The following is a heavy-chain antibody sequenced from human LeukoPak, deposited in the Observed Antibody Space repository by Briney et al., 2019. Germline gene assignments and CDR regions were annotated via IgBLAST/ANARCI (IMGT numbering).Heavy chain of an antibody. Sequence: SETLSLTCAVYGGSFSGYYWSWIRQPPGKGLERIGEINHSGSTNYNPSLKSRVTISVDTSKNQFSLKLSSVTAADTAVYYCARGWLGSGSYRAVDYWGQGTLVTVSS. V-gene: IGHV4-34*01. CDR1: GGSFSGYY. J-gene: IGHJ4*02. D-gene: IGHD3-10*01. CDR3: ARGWLGSGSYRAVDY. CDR2: INHSGST.